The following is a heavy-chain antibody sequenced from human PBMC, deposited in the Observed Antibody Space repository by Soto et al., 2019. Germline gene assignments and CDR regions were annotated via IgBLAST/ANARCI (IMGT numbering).Heavy chain of an antibody. Sequence: ASVKVSCKASGYTFTAYRIHWVRQAPGQGLERMGIINPNTGGANYAQTFQDWVTMTSDTSISTAYLELSRLKSDDTAMYYFSRHRGGDAFDIWGQGTMVTVSS. CDR2: INPNTGGA. CDR3: SRHRGGDAFDI. V-gene: IGHV1-2*04. D-gene: IGHD2-15*01. J-gene: IGHJ3*02. CDR1: GYTFTAYR.